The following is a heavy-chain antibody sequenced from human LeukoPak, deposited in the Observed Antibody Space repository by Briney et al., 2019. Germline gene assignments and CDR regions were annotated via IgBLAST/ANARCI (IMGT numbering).Heavy chain of an antibody. CDR3: ARAPGAALD. V-gene: IGHV4-34*01. D-gene: IGHD2-15*01. Sequence: SETLSLTCAVYGGSFSGYYWSWIRQPPGKGLEWIGEINHSGSTNYNPSLQSRVTISVDTSKNQFSLKLSSVTAADTAVYYCARAPGAALDWGQGTLVSVSS. J-gene: IGHJ4*02. CDR2: INHSGST. CDR1: GGSFSGYY.